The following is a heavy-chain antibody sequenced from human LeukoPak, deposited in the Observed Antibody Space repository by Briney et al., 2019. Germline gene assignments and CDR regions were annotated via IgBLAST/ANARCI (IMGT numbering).Heavy chain of an antibody. CDR2: ISGSGGST. V-gene: IGHV3-23*01. D-gene: IGHD3-16*02. CDR1: GFTFSSYA. Sequence: GGSLRLSCAASGFTFSSYAMSWVRQAPGKGLEWVSAISGSGGSTYYAASVKGRFTISRDNSKNTLYLQMNSLRAEDTAVYYCAKDKTHYDYVWGSYRYTYQTGNNWFDPWGQGTLVTVSS. CDR3: AKDKTHYDYVWGSYRYTYQTGNNWFDP. J-gene: IGHJ5*02.